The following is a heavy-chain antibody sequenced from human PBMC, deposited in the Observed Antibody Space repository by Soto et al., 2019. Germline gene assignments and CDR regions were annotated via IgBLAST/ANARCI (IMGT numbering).Heavy chain of an antibody. J-gene: IGHJ6*02. CDR3: ARDLRGYYDILTGYTNYYGMDV. CDR1: GGSISSGGYS. CDR2: IYHSGST. D-gene: IGHD3-9*01. Sequence: SETLSLTCAVSGGSISSGGYSWSWIRQPPGKGLEWIGYIYHSGSTYYNPSLKSRVTISVDRSKNQFSLKLSSVTAADMAVYYCARDLRGYYDILTGYTNYYGMDVWGQGTTVTVSS. V-gene: IGHV4-30-2*01.